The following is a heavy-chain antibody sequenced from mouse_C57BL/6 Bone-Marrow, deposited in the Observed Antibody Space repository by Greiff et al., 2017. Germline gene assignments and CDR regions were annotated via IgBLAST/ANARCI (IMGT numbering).Heavy chain of an antibody. CDR2: IDPENGDT. V-gene: IGHV14-4*01. CDR1: GFNIKDDY. CDR3: TVYDGYYEAY. J-gene: IGHJ3*01. D-gene: IGHD2-3*01. Sequence: EVQLKQSGAELVRPGASVKLSCTASGFNIKDDYMHWVKQRPEQGLEWIGWIDPENGDTEYASKFQGKATITADTSSNTAYLQLSSLTSEDTAVYYCTVYDGYYEAYWGQGTLVTVSA.